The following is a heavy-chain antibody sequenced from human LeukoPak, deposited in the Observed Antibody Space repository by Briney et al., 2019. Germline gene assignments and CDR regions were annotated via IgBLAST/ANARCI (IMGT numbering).Heavy chain of an antibody. CDR3: AKDCDGCMMTFDN. V-gene: IGHV1-69*13. D-gene: IGHD2-8*01. CDR1: GGTFSSYA. CDR2: TIPIFGTA. J-gene: IGHJ4*02. Sequence: SVKVSCKASGGTFSSYAISWVRQAPGQGLEWMGGTIPIFGTANYAQKFQGRVTITADESTSTAYMELSSLRSEDTAVYYCAKDCDGCMMTFDNWGQGTLVTVSS.